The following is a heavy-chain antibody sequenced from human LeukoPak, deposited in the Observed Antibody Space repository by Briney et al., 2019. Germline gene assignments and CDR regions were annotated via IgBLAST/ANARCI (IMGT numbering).Heavy chain of an antibody. V-gene: IGHV4-39*01. J-gene: IGHJ4*02. CDR2: IYYSGST. CDR3: ARRDIGAARHPYFDY. CDR1: GGSISSSSYY. D-gene: IGHD2-15*01. Sequence: SETLSLTCTVSGGSISSSSYYWGWIRQPPGKGLEWIGSIYYSGSTYYNPSLKSRVTISVDTSKNQFSLKLSSVTAAGTAVYYCARRDIGAARHPYFDYWGQGTLVTVSS.